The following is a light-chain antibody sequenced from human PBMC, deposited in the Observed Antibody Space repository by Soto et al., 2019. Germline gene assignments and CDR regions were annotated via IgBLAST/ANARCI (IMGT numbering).Light chain of an antibody. V-gene: IGKV1-39*01. CDR1: QSISSY. CDR3: QQSYSTPSST. J-gene: IGKJ2*01. Sequence: DIQMTQSPSSLSASVGDRVTITCRASQSISSYLNWYQQKPGKAPTLLIYAASSLQSGVPSRFSGSGSGTDFTLTISSLQPEDFATYYCQQSYSTPSSTFGQGTKLEIK. CDR2: AAS.